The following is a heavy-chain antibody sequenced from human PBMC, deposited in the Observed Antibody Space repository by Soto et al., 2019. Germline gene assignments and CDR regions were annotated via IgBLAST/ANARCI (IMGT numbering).Heavy chain of an antibody. D-gene: IGHD3-22*01. CDR1: GFTFSNHA. V-gene: IGHV3-23*01. CDR3: AKEYYDSSGSILTYNWFDP. Sequence: GGSLRLSCAASGFTFSNHAMSWVRQAPGKGLEWVSVISGRGDSTYYAESVRGRFTISRDNSKNTLYLQMNSLRAEDTAVYYCAKEYYDSSGSILTYNWFDPWGQGTLVTVSS. CDR2: ISGRGDST. J-gene: IGHJ5*02.